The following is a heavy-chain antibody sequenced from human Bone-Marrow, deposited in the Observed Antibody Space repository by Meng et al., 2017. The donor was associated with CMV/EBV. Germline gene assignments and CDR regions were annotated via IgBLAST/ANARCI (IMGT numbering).Heavy chain of an antibody. D-gene: IGHD6-19*01. CDR1: GYTFTSYG. CDR3: ARDTGYSSGWYGSNWFDP. CDR2: ISAYNGNT. Sequence: ASVKVSCKASGYTFTSYGISWVRQAPGQGLEWMGWISAYNGNTNYAQKLQGRVTMTTDTSTSTAYMELRSLRSDDTAVYYCARDTGYSSGWYGSNWFDPWGQGTLVTASS. V-gene: IGHV1-18*01. J-gene: IGHJ5*02.